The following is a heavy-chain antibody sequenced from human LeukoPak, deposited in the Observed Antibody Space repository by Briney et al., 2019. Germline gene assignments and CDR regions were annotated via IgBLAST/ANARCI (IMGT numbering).Heavy chain of an antibody. CDR2: IYTSGST. V-gene: IGHV4-61*02. J-gene: IGHJ4*02. Sequence: PSETLSLTCTVSSGSISSGSYYWGWIRQPAGKGLEWIGRIYTSGSTNYNPSLKSRVTISVDTSKNQFSLKLSSVTAADPAGYYCASSAVRIVGTIYFDYWGQGTLVTVSS. D-gene: IGHD1-26*01. CDR3: ASSAVRIVGTIYFDY. CDR1: SGSISSGSYY.